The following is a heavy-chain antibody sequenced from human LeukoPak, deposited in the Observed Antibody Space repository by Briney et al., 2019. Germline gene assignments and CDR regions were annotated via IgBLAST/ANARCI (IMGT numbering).Heavy chain of an antibody. CDR3: AREFKVGTTTLSFDI. CDR1: GFTFSTYA. Sequence: GGSLRLSCAASGFTFSTYAITWVRQAPGQGLEWVSAISDNGGGTYYADSAKGRFTVSRDNSKNTLYLQMNSLRAEYTAVYYCAREFKVGTTTLSFDIWGQGTMVTVSS. D-gene: IGHD1-26*01. CDR2: ISDNGGGT. J-gene: IGHJ3*02. V-gene: IGHV3-23*01.